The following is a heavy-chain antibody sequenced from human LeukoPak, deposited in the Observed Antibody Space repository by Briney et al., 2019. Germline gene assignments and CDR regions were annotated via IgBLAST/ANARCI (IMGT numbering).Heavy chain of an antibody. D-gene: IGHD3-3*01. CDR3: ARAHDFWSGYSDVFDY. Sequence: SQTLSPTCTVSGGSIGSGSYYWSWIRQPAGKGLEWIGRIYTSGSTNYNPSLKSRVTISVDTSKNQFSLKLSSVTAADTAVYYCARAHDFWSGYSDVFDYWGQGTLVTVSS. V-gene: IGHV4-61*02. CDR1: GGSIGSGSYY. CDR2: IYTSGST. J-gene: IGHJ4*02.